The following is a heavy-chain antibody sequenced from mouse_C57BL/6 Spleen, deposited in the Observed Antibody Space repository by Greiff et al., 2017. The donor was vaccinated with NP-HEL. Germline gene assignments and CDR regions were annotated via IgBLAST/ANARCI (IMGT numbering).Heavy chain of an antibody. V-gene: IGHV1-50*01. D-gene: IGHD4-1*01. Sequence: QVQLQQPGAELVKPGASVKLSCKASGYTFTSYWMQWVKQRPGQGLEWIGEIDPSDSYTNYNQKFKGKATLTVDTSSSTAYMQLSSLTSEESAVNYCARERLGRVPYCDNWGKGTTLTVSS. CDR2: IDPSDSYT. CDR3: ARERLGRVPYCDN. J-gene: IGHJ2*01. CDR1: GYTFTSYW.